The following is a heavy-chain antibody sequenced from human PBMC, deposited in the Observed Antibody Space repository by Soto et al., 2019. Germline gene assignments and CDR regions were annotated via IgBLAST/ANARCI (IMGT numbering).Heavy chain of an antibody. CDR2: IYYSGST. J-gene: IGHJ3*02. CDR1: GGSISSYY. V-gene: IGHV4-59*08. D-gene: IGHD5-12*01. Sequence: SETLSLTCTVSGGSISSYYWSWIRQPPGKGLEWIGYIYYSGSTNYNPSLKSRVTILVDTSKNQFSLKLSSVTAADTAVYYCARLGGASGYDPGSDAFDIWGQGTMVTVSS. CDR3: ARLGGASGYDPGSDAFDI.